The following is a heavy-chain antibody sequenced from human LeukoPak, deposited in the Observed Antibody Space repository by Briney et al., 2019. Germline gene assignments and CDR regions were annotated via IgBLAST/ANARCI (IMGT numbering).Heavy chain of an antibody. CDR3: ARGRGSYSFDY. V-gene: IGHV1-2*02. CDR1: GYTFTGYY. CDR2: INPNSGVT. Sequence: ASVKVSCKDSGYTFTGYYMYWLRQAPGQGLEWMGWINPNSGVTNYAQKFQGRVTMTRDTSISTAYMEVSSLRSDDTAVYFCARGRGSYSFDYWGQGTLVTVSS. D-gene: IGHD3-16*01. J-gene: IGHJ4*02.